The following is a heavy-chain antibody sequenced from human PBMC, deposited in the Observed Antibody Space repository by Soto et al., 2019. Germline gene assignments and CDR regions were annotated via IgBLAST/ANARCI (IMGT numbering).Heavy chain of an antibody. CDR3: AREGLLNLFDP. J-gene: IGHJ5*02. Sequence: GGSLRLSCAASGFTFRSYAMSWGRQAPGKGLEWVSAVSAGGGNTYYADSVKGRFTISRDNSKNSLYLQMNSLRAEDTAVYYCAREGLLNLFDPWAQGTLVTVSS. V-gene: IGHV3-23*01. CDR2: VSAGGGNT. CDR1: GFTFRSYA. D-gene: IGHD1-26*01.